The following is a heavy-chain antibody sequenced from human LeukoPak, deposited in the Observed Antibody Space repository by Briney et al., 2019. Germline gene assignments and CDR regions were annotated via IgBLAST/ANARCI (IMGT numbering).Heavy chain of an antibody. CDR1: GYTFTGYY. D-gene: IGHD5-24*01. Sequence: ASVKVSCKASGYTFTGYYMHSVRQAPGQGLEWMGWINTNSGGTNYAQKFQGRVTMTRDTPISTAYMELSRLRSDDTAVYYCARGNVEMATIDAFDIWGQGTMVTVSS. V-gene: IGHV1-2*02. CDR3: ARGNVEMATIDAFDI. CDR2: INTNSGGT. J-gene: IGHJ3*02.